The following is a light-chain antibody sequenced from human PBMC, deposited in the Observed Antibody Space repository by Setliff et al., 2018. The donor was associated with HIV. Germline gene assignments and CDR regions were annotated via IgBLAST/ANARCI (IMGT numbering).Light chain of an antibody. V-gene: IGLV2-14*01. J-gene: IGLJ1*01. CDR3: TSYTKTNTSTRV. Sequence: QSALTQPASVSGSPGQSITISCTGTNSDVGGYNYVSWYHHHPGKAPKLMIFAVSNRPSGVSHRFSGSKSGNTASLTISGLQAEDEADYFCTSYTKTNTSTRVFGTGTKGTVL. CDR2: AVS. CDR1: NSDVGGYNY.